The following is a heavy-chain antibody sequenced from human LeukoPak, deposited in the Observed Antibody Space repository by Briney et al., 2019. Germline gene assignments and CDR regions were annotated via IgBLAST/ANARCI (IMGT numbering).Heavy chain of an antibody. CDR3: ASQGFWYSSSWYKGGYFDY. D-gene: IGHD6-13*01. Sequence: QPGGSLRLSCVASGFTFDDYAMHWVRQAPGKGLEWVSGISWNSGSIGYADSVKGRFTISRDNAKNSLYLQMNSLRAEDTAVYYCASQGFWYSSSWYKGGYFDYWGQGTLVTVSS. CDR1: GFTFDDYA. V-gene: IGHV3-9*01. J-gene: IGHJ4*02. CDR2: ISWNSGSI.